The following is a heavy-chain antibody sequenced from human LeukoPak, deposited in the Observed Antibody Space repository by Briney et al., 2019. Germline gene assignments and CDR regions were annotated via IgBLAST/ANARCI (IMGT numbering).Heavy chain of an antibody. CDR3: ARDYRYAFDY. CDR1: GFFFITFS. CDR2: IGDTTRKT. V-gene: IGHV3-48*01. Sequence: AGSLLLSSSASGFFFITFSMMRVRQAAGKGLEWVCNIGDTTRKTYDADAVKRRFTICRDNAMNSVYLQMSSRRAEETAVYYCARDYRYAFDYWGQGALVTVSS. J-gene: IGHJ4*02. D-gene: IGHD3-16*02.